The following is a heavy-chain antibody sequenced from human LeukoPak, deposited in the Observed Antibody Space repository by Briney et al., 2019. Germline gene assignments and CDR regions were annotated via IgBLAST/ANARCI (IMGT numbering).Heavy chain of an antibody. V-gene: IGHV3-33*06. Sequence: GRSLRLSCAASGFTFSSYAMHWVRQAPGKGLEWVAVIWYDGSNKYYADSVKGRFTISRDNSKNTLYLQMNSLRAEDTAVYYCAKDYSGYDLFDYWGQGTLVTVSS. CDR2: IWYDGSNK. CDR3: AKDYSGYDLFDY. CDR1: GFTFSSYA. D-gene: IGHD5-12*01. J-gene: IGHJ4*02.